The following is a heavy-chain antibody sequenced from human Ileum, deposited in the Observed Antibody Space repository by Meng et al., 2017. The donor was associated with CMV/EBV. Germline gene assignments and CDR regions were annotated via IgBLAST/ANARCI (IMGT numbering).Heavy chain of an antibody. V-gene: IGHV3-21*01. D-gene: IGHD3-22*01. J-gene: IGHJ4*02. CDR2: ISSSSYI. CDR1: FTFSSYS. CDR3: ARGAYYYDSSGYYGSLDY. Sequence: FTFSSYSMNWVRQAPGKGLEWVSSISSSSYIYYADSVKGRFTISRDNAKNSLYLQMNSLRAEDTAVYYCARGAYYYDSSGYYGSLDYWGQGTLVTVSS.